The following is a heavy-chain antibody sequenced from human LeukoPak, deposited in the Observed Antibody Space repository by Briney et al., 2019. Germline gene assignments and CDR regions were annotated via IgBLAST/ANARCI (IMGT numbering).Heavy chain of an antibody. CDR2: IKEDGSKK. Sequence: GGSLRLSCVASGFTFSEFWMSWVRQAPGKGLEWLASIKEDGSKKYYVDSVKGRFTISRDNANNFLYLQMNSLRAEDTAVYYCAKDDYSKANWFDPWGQGTLVTVSS. V-gene: IGHV3-7*01. CDR1: GFTFSEFW. CDR3: AKDDYSKANWFDP. J-gene: IGHJ5*02. D-gene: IGHD4-11*01.